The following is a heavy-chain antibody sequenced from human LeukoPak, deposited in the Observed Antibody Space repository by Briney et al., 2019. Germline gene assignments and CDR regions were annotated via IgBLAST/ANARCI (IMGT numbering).Heavy chain of an antibody. CDR2: INWNGGST. D-gene: IGHD2-15*01. Sequence: GSLRLSCAASGFTFDDYGMSWVRQAPGKGLEWVSDINWNGGSTGYADSLKGRFTISRDNAKNSLYLQMNSLRAEDTALYYCARDRYSGCSGGSCYFGYWGQGTLVTVSS. V-gene: IGHV3-20*04. J-gene: IGHJ4*02. CDR1: GFTFDDYG. CDR3: ARDRYSGCSGGSCYFGY.